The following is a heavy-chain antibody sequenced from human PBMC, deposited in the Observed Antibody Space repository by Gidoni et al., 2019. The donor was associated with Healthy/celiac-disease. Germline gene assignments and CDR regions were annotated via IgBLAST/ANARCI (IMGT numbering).Heavy chain of an antibody. CDR2: IWYDGSNK. CDR3: ARGTVNYDYVWGTHPMDV. CDR1: GFTFSSYG. J-gene: IGHJ6*02. Sequence: QVQLVESGGGVVQPGRSLRLSCAASGFTFSSYGMHWVRQAPGKGLEWVAVIWYDGSNKYYADSVKGRFTISRDNSKNTLYLQMNSLRAEDTAVYYCARGTVNYDYVWGTHPMDVWGQGTTVTVSS. V-gene: IGHV3-33*01. D-gene: IGHD3-16*01.